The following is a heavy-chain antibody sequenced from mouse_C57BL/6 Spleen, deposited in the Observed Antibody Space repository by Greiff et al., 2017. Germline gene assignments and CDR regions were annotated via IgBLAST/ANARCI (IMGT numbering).Heavy chain of an antibody. Sequence: VQLMESGPELVKPGASVKISCKASGYAFSSSWMNWVKQRPGTGLEWIGRIYPGDGDTNYNGKFKGKATLTANTSSSPAYMQLSNLTSEDSAVYFFARYDYGCTIWGQGTTLTVSS. CDR1: GYAFSSSW. CDR2: IYPGDGDT. J-gene: IGHJ2*01. V-gene: IGHV1-82*01. CDR3: ARYDYGCTI. D-gene: IGHD1-1*01.